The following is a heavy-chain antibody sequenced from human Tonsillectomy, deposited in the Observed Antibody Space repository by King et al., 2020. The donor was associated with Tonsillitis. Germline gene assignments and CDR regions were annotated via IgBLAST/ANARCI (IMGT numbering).Heavy chain of an antibody. CDR1: GFTFEDYA. J-gene: IGHJ6*03. V-gene: IGHV3-43*02. CDR3: AQSRSYYDFWSGSQDYYYMDV. CDR2: ISGDGGST. Sequence: VQLVESGGGVVQPGGSLRLSCAASGFTFEDYAMHWVRQAPGKGLEWVSLISGDGGSTYYEDFVKGRFTISRDNSKNSLYLQMNSLRTEDTALYYCAQSRSYYDFWSGSQDYYYMDVWGKGTTVTVSS. D-gene: IGHD3-3*01.